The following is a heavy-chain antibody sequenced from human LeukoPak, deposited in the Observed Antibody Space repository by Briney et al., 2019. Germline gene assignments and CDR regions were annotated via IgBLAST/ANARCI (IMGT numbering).Heavy chain of an antibody. CDR3: ARGRNIEMTTMSGGSDY. CDR2: LNPNSGDT. V-gene: IGHV1-2*02. CDR1: GYTFTDYY. D-gene: IGHD5-24*01. J-gene: IGHJ4*02. Sequence: ASVRLSCKASGYTFTDYYMHWVRQAPGQGREWMGWLNPNSGDTNYAQKFQGRASMTRDSSISTAYMDLSDLRSDDTAVYSCARGRNIEMTTMSGGSDYWGQGTLVTVSS.